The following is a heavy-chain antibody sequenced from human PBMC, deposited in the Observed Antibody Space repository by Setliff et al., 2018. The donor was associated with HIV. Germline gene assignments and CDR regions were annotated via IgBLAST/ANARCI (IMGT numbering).Heavy chain of an antibody. J-gene: IGHJ6*03. D-gene: IGHD3-3*01. CDR2: IIPILGIA. CDR1: GGTFSSYA. CDR3: ARGRVLRGYYYYYMDV. Sequence: SVKVSCKASGGTFSSYAISWVRQAPGQGLGWMGGIIPILGIANYAQKFQGRVTITADKSTSTAYMELSSLRSEDTAVYYCARGRVLRGYYYYYMDVWGKGTTVTVS. V-gene: IGHV1-69*10.